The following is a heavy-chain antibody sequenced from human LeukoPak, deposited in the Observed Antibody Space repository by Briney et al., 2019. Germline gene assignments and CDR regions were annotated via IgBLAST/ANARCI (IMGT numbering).Heavy chain of an antibody. D-gene: IGHD3-10*01. CDR2: ISQSGSTI. CDR1: EFTFSDYY. V-gene: IGHV3-11*01. Sequence: PGGSLRLSCAASEFTFSDYYMSWIRQAPGKGLEWVSYISQSGSTIYYADSVKGRFTISRDNAKNSLYLQMNSLRAEDTAVYYCARGRRQTYGYYYYYGMDVWGQGTTVTVSS. CDR3: ARGRRQTYGYYYYYGMDV. J-gene: IGHJ6*02.